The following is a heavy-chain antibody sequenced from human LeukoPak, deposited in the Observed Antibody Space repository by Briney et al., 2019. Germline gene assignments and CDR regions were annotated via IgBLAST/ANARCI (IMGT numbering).Heavy chain of an antibody. CDR1: GITFSNYS. D-gene: IGHD6-13*01. V-gene: IGHV3-21*01. Sequence: GGSLRLSCAASGITFSNYSMNWVRQAPGKGPEWVSSISSSSSYIYYADSVKGRFTISRDNAKNSLYLQMNSLRAEDTAVYYCAGDGEGSSWYYWGQGTLVTVSS. J-gene: IGHJ4*02. CDR2: ISSSSSYI. CDR3: AGDGEGSSWYY.